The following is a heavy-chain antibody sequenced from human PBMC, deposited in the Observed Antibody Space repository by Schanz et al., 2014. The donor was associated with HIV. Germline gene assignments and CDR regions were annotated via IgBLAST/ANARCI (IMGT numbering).Heavy chain of an antibody. D-gene: IGHD3-9*01. CDR1: GFTFSDYA. CDR2: IVSSGGDT. J-gene: IGHJ4*02. Sequence: EVQLLASGGGLVQPGGSPRLSCTTSGFTFSDYAMSWVRQAPGKGLEWVSAIVSSGGDTYYADFVEGRFTISRDNSKNTLYLQMHSLRAEDTAVYYCAKSSGWLYAHFDYWGQGTLVTVSS. CDR3: AKSSGWLYAHFDY. V-gene: IGHV3-23*01.